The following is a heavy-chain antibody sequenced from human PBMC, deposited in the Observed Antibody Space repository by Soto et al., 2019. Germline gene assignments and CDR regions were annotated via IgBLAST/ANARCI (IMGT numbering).Heavy chain of an antibody. Sequence: SETLSLTCAVYGGPFSGYSWSWIRQPPGKGLEWIGEIFLGGSTNYSPSLKSRVTISVDTSKNQFSLELSSVTAADTAVYYCARPHYDSNTFYYFFDFWGQGTLVTVSS. D-gene: IGHD3-22*01. CDR1: GGPFSGYS. CDR3: ARPHYDSNTFYYFFDF. J-gene: IGHJ4*02. CDR2: IFLGGST. V-gene: IGHV4-34*12.